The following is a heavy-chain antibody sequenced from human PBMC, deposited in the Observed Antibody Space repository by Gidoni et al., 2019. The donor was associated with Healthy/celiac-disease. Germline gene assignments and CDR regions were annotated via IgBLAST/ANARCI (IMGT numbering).Heavy chain of an antibody. J-gene: IGHJ6*02. CDR1: GFTFSSYG. Sequence: QVQLVESGGGVVQPGRSLRLSCAASGFTFSSYGIPWDRQAPGKGLEWVAVIWYDGSNKYYADSVKGRFTISRDNSKNTLYLQMNSLRAEDTAVYYCARDPSGYCSSTSCYRRYYGMDVWGQGTTVTVSS. D-gene: IGHD2-2*02. CDR2: IWYDGSNK. CDR3: ARDPSGYCSSTSCYRRYYGMDV. V-gene: IGHV3-33*01.